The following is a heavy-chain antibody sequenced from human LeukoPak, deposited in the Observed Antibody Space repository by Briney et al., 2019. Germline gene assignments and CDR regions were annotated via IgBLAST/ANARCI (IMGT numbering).Heavy chain of an antibody. CDR1: GYTFTSYA. CDR2: INAGNGNT. Sequence: GASVKVSYKASGYTFTSYAMHWVRQAPGQRLEWMGWINAGNGNTKYSQKFQGRVTITRDTSASTAYMELSSLRSEDTAVYYCARASPPLYDYVWGSYRYFDYWGQGTLVTVSS. D-gene: IGHD3-16*02. V-gene: IGHV1-3*01. CDR3: ARASPPLYDYVWGSYRYFDY. J-gene: IGHJ4*02.